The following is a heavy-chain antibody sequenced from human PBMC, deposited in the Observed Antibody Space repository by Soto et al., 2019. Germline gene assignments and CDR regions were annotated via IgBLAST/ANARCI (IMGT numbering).Heavy chain of an antibody. V-gene: IGHV3-49*03. CDR1: GFTFGDYA. D-gene: IGHD1-26*01. CDR2: IRSKAYGGTT. CDR3: TREGDSYIGSYGLMTYYFDY. Sequence: GGSLRLSCAASGFTFGDYAMSWFRQAPGKGLEWVGFIRSKAYGGTTEYAASVKGRFTISRDDSKSIAYLQMNSLKTEDTAVYYCTREGDSYIGSYGLMTYYFDYWGQGTLVT. J-gene: IGHJ4*02.